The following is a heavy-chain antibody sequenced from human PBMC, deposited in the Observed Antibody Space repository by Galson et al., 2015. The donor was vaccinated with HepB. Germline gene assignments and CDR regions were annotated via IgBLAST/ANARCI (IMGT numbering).Heavy chain of an antibody. CDR2: ISSNGGST. Sequence: SLRLSCAASGFTFSSYAMHWVRQAPGKGLEYVSAISSNGGSTYYADSVKGRFTISRDNSKNTLYLQMSSLRAEDTAVYYCVSQTKDSSGSFDYWGQGTLVTVSS. D-gene: IGHD3-22*01. CDR3: VSQTKDSSGSFDY. CDR1: GFTFSSYA. V-gene: IGHV3-64D*06. J-gene: IGHJ4*02.